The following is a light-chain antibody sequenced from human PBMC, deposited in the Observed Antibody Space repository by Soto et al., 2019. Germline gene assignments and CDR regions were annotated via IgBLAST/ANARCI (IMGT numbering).Light chain of an antibody. CDR1: SSNVGSNT. CDR3: AAWDDSLNASV. V-gene: IGLV1-44*01. J-gene: IGLJ1*01. Sequence: QSVLTQPPSASGAPGQRVTISCSGSSSNVGSNTVSWYQQFPGTAPKLLIHSNNKRPSGVPDRFSGSKSGTSAPLAISGLQSEDEADYYCAAWDDSLNASVFGGGTKVTVL. CDR2: SNN.